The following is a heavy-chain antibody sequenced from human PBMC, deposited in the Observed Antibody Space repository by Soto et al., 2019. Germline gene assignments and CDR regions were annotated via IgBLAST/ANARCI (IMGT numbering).Heavy chain of an antibody. V-gene: IGHV4-59*08. J-gene: IGHJ6*03. Sequence: QVQLQESGPGLVKPSETLSLSCSVSGGSISGHYWSWVRQTPGKGLEWIGYMYYSWSTNYNPSLKRRVTISVATSKNHFSLRLTSVTAADTAVYYCARGPYYDLIWNYYYMDVWGKGTTVTVSS. D-gene: IGHD3-16*01. CDR3: ARGPYYDLIWNYYYMDV. CDR1: GGSISGHY. CDR2: MYYSWST.